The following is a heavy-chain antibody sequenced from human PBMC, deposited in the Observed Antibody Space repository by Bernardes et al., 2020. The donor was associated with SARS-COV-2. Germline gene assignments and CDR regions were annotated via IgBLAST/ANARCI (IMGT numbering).Heavy chain of an antibody. D-gene: IGHD3-22*01. V-gene: IGHV3-7*01. CDR2: IKRDGSET. J-gene: IGHJ2*01. CDR3: ARVTYSGYLYWYFDL. CDR1: GFDFSDYW. Sequence: GSLRLSCAGSGFDFSDYWMTWVRQAPGKGLEWVANIKRDGSETYYVDSVKGRFTISRDNAKNLVFLQMNSLRAGDTAVYYCARVTYSGYLYWYFDLWGRGTLVTVSS.